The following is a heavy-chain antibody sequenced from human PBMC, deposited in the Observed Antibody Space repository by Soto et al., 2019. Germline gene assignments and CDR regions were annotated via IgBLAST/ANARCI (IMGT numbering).Heavy chain of an antibody. CDR1: GFTFSSYA. V-gene: IGHV3-23*01. Sequence: EVQLLESGGGLVQPGGSLRLSCAASGFTFSSYAMSWVRQAPGKGLEWVSGISGSGVSTYYADSVKGRFTISRDKSKNTLYLQMNSLRAEDTAVYYCAKGAWYYDILTGYGYFDYWGQGTLVTVSS. J-gene: IGHJ4*02. CDR3: AKGAWYYDILTGYGYFDY. CDR2: ISGSGVST. D-gene: IGHD3-9*01.